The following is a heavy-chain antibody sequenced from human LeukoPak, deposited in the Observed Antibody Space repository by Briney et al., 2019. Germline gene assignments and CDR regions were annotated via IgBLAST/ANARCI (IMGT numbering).Heavy chain of an antibody. CDR1: GFTFSSYA. D-gene: IGHD2-2*01. CDR3: ARRYSTSWTLDP. CDR2: ISYDGSNK. Sequence: PGGSLRLSCAASGFTFSSYAMHWVRQAPGKGLEWVAVISYDGSNKYYADSVKGRFTISRDNSKNTLYLQMNSLRVEDTAVYYCARRYSTSWTLDPWGQGTLVTVSS. V-gene: IGHV3-30*14. J-gene: IGHJ5*02.